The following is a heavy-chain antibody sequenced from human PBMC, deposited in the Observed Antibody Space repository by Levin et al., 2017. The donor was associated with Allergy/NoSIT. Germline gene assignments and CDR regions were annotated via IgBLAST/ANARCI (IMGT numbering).Heavy chain of an antibody. CDR1: GFTFSRHD. CDR3: AREGLEGLDAFDA. J-gene: IGHJ3*01. V-gene: IGHV3-13*04. CDR2: INTADIT. Sequence: LGESLKISCAASGFTFSRHDMHWVRQVPGKSPEWVSVINTADITDYSDSVKGRFTISRDNGKNTFYLQMNSLRAGDTAVYYCAREGLEGLDAFDAWGRGTMVTVSS. D-gene: IGHD3-16*01.